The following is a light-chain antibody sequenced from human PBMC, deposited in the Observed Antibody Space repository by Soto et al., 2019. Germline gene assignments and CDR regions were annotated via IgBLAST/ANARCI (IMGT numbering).Light chain of an antibody. J-gene: IGLJ1*01. CDR2: DVS. CDR3: SSYTSSSTRV. V-gene: IGLV2-14*01. CDR1: SSDVGGYNY. Sequence: QSALTQPASVSGSPGQSITISCTGTSSDVGGYNYVSWYQQHPGKAPKLMIYDVSNRPSGVSDRFSGSKSGNTASLTISGLQAEDEADYYCSSYTSSSTRVFGTGNKVTVL.